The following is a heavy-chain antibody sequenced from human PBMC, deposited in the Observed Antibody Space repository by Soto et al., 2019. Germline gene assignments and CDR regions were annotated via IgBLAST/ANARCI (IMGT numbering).Heavy chain of an antibody. CDR2: IFYSGSA. Sequence: SETLSLTCTVSGGSISSSGYYWSWIRQHPGKGLEWIGYIFYSGSAYYNPSLRSRVSISVDTSKNQFSLKLSSVTAADTAVYYSARGGGTIFGVVIINYYGMDVWGQGTTVTVSS. V-gene: IGHV4-31*03. CDR1: GGSISSSGYY. D-gene: IGHD3-3*01. J-gene: IGHJ6*02. CDR3: ARGGGTIFGVVIINYYGMDV.